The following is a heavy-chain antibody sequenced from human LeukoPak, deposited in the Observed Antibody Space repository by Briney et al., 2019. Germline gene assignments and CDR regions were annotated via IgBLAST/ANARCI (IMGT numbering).Heavy chain of an antibody. V-gene: IGHV3-74*01. CDR2: IKSDGSTT. CDR1: GFTFSSYW. Sequence: GGSLRLSRAASGFTFSSYWMRWVRRAPGKGLVWVSRIKSDGSTTTYADSVKGRFTISRDNAKNTLYLQMNSLRAGDTAVYYCARVVDTHFDYWGQGTLVTVSS. J-gene: IGHJ4*02. D-gene: IGHD5-18*01. CDR3: ARVVDTHFDY.